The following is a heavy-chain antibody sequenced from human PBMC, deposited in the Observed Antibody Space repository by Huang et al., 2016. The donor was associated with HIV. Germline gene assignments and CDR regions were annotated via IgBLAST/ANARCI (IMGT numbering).Heavy chain of an antibody. Sequence: QVQLEQWGAGLLKASETLSLTCAVYGGSFSGYYWNWLRQAPGKGLEWLGEINHSGSTNYNPSLKRRVNMSVDTSKSQFSLYLTSLSAADTGTYFCARRYNSRRDYWGRGTLVTVHS. V-gene: IGHV4-34*02. D-gene: IGHD3-22*01. CDR1: GGSFSGYY. J-gene: IGHJ4*02. CDR3: ARRYNSRRDY. CDR2: INHSGST.